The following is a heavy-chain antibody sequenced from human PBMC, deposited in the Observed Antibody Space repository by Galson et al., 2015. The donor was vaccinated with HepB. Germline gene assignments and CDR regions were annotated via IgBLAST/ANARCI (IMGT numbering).Heavy chain of an antibody. J-gene: IGHJ3*02. CDR1: GFTFNRYY. CDR3: ARDPDYSQSGISYDAFDM. CDR2: IKYDGSDK. D-gene: IGHD3-3*01. Sequence: SLRLSCAASGFTFNRYYMTWVRQAPGKGLEWVANIKYDGSDKYYVDSVKGRFTISRDNAQNSLFLQMNSLRAEDTAVYYCARDPDYSQSGISYDAFDMWGQGTMVTVSS. V-gene: IGHV3-7*03.